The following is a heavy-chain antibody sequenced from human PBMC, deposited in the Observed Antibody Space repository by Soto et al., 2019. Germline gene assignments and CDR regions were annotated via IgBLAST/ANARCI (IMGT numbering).Heavy chain of an antibody. J-gene: IGHJ6*02. CDR1: GFTFSDYY. CDR2: ISSSGSTI. D-gene: IGHD5-18*01. CDR3: ARKFAGYSYAIYYYGMDV. V-gene: IGHV3-11*01. Sequence: TGGSLRLSCAASGFTFSDYYMSWIRQAPGKGLEWVSYISSSGSTIYYADSVKGRFTISRDNAKNSLYLQMNSLRAEDTAVYYCARKFAGYSYAIYYYGMDVWGQGTTVTVSS.